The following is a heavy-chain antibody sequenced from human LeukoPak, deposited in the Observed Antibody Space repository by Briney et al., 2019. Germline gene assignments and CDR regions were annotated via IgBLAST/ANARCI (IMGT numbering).Heavy chain of an antibody. CDR1: GYTLTELS. Sequence: GASVKVSCKVSGYTLTELSMHWVRQAPGKGLEWMGGFDPEDGETIYAQKFQGRVTMTEDTSTDTAYMELSSLRSEDTAVYYCATNVKEGPRYNWNVGGGYWGRGTLVTVSS. J-gene: IGHJ4*02. CDR2: FDPEDGET. V-gene: IGHV1-24*01. D-gene: IGHD1-1*01. CDR3: ATNVKEGPRYNWNVGGGY.